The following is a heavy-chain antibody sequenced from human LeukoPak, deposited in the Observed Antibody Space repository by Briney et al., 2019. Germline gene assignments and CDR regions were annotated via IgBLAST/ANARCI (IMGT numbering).Heavy chain of an antibody. CDR2: INPNSGGT. CDR3: ARGPNLRFLEWLPTGYMDV. CDR1: GYTFTGYY. Sequence: ASVKVSCKASGYTFTGYYMHWVRQAPGQGLEWMGWINPNSGGTNYAQKFQGRVTMTRDTSISTAYMELRRLRSDDTAVYYCARGPNLRFLEWLPTGYMDVWGKGTTVTVSS. V-gene: IGHV1-2*02. D-gene: IGHD3-3*01. J-gene: IGHJ6*03.